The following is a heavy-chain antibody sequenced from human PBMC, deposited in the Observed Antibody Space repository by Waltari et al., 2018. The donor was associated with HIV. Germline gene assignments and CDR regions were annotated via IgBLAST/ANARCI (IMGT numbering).Heavy chain of an antibody. J-gene: IGHJ3*02. D-gene: IGHD3-16*01. CDR2: IYYSGST. V-gene: IGHV4-59*01. CDR1: GCSISSYY. Sequence: QVQLQESGPGLVKPSETLSLTCTVSGCSISSYYWSWIRQPPGKGLEWIGYIYYSGSTNYNPSLKSRVTISVDTSKNQFSLKLSSVTAADTAVYYCARSISRFPLFDIWGQGTMVTVSS. CDR3: ARSISRFPLFDI.